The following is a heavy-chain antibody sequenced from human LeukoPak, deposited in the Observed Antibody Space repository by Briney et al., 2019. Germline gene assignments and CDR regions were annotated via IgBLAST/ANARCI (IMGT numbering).Heavy chain of an antibody. V-gene: IGHV4-34*01. D-gene: IGHD5-18*01. CDR3: ARAQGTAMVVYYFDY. Sequence: SETLSLTCAVYGGSFSGYYWSWIRQPPGKGLEWIGEINHSGSTNYNPSLKSRVTISVDTSKNQFSLKLSSVTAADTAVYYCARAQGTAMVVYYFDYWGQGTLVTVSS. J-gene: IGHJ4*02. CDR1: GGSFSGYY. CDR2: INHSGST.